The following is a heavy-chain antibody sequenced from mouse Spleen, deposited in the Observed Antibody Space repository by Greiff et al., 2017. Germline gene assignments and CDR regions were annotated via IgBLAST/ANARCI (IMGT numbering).Heavy chain of an antibody. Sequence: QVQLQQPGAELVKPGASVKLSCKASGYTFTSYWMQWVKQRPGQGLEWIGEIDPSDSYTNYNQKFKGKATLTVDTSSSTAYMQLSSLTSEDSAVYYCARQLGLLDYWGQGTTLTVSS. D-gene: IGHD3-1*01. J-gene: IGHJ2*01. CDR1: GYTFTSYW. CDR3: ARQLGLLDY. V-gene: IGHV1-50*01. CDR2: IDPSDSYT.